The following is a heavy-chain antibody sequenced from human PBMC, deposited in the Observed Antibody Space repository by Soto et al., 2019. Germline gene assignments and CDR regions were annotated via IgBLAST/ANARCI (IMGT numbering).Heavy chain of an antibody. V-gene: IGHV4-31*03. CDR1: GDSISSSSYY. Sequence: SETLSLTCTVSGDSISSSSYYWSWIRQHPGKGLEWIGYIHYSGNTRYNPSLKSRLTISVDTSKNQFSLMLSSLTAADTAVYFCARARVPYSSTWYRYDYYGMDIWGQGTTVTVSS. CDR2: IHYSGNT. D-gene: IGHD6-13*01. CDR3: ARARVPYSSTWYRYDYYGMDI. J-gene: IGHJ6*02.